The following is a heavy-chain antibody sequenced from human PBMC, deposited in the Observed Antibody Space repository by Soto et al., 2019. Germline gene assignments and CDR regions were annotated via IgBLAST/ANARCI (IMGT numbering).Heavy chain of an antibody. CDR1: GGTFSSDS. V-gene: IGHV1-69*01. CDR3: ARAGIAVAGNVEFDY. D-gene: IGHD6-19*01. J-gene: IGHJ4*02. Sequence: QVQLVQSGAEVKKPGSSVKVSCKASGGTFSSDSFSWVRQAPGQGLEWMGVITPIFGTANHAQKFQGRVTITADESTSTAYMELSSLRSEDTAVYYCARAGIAVAGNVEFDYWGQGTLVNVSS. CDR2: ITPIFGTA.